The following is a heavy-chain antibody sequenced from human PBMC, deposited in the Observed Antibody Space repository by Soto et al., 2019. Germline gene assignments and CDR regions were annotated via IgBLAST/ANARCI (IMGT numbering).Heavy chain of an antibody. CDR1: GGTFSTYG. J-gene: IGHJ6*02. CDR3: ARSSSSRVQFWPYVYGMDV. V-gene: IGHV1-69*01. CDR2: IIPMYGIG. Sequence: QVQLVQSGAEVKNPGSSVKVSCKASGGTFSTYGINWVRQAPGQGLEWMGGIIPMYGIGSNAQKFQGRVTITADESTSPAYMELTSLRSEDSAVYFCARSSSSRVQFWPYVYGMDVWGQGTTVTVSS. D-gene: IGHD6-6*01.